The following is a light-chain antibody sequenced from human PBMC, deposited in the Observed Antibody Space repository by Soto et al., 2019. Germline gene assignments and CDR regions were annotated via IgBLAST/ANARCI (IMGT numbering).Light chain of an antibody. Sequence: EIVLTQSPGTLSLSPGERATLSCRASHSVSSSYLAWYQQKPGQAPRLLIYGASSRATGIPDRFSGSGSGTDFTLTISRLEPEDFAVYYCQQYGSSPQDTFGQGTKLEIK. J-gene: IGKJ2*01. CDR1: HSVSSSY. V-gene: IGKV3-20*01. CDR2: GAS. CDR3: QQYGSSPQDT.